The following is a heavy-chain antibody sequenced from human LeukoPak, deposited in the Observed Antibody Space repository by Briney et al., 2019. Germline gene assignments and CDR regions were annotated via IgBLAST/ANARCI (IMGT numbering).Heavy chain of an antibody. CDR2: IYYSGST. D-gene: IGHD3-10*01. CDR1: GGSISSGGYY. Sequence: SQTLSLTCTVSGGSISSGGYYWSWIRQLPGKGLEWIGYIYYSGSTYYNPSLKSRVTISVDTSKNQFSLKLSSVTAADTAVYHCARGAREVRRYGMDVWGKGTTVTVSS. CDR3: ARGAREVRRYGMDV. V-gene: IGHV4-31*03. J-gene: IGHJ6*04.